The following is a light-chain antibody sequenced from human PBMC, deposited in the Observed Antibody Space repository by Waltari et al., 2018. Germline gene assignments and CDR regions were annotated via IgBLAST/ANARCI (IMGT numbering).Light chain of an antibody. CDR1: QSLLHSTGYTY. J-gene: IGKJ3*01. Sequence: IVMTQTPLSLPVTPGEPASISCRSSQSLLHSTGYTYLYWYLQKPGQSPQLLMYFASYRASGVPDRFSGSGSGTDFTIGISRVEAEDIGVYYCMQGTQLPFTFGPGTKLDIK. CDR2: FAS. CDR3: MQGTQLPFT. V-gene: IGKV2-28*01.